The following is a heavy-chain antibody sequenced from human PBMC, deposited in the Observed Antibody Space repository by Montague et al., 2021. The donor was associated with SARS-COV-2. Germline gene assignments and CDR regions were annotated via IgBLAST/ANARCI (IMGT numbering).Heavy chain of an antibody. J-gene: IGHJ4*02. CDR3: AKDVGLRNSFDY. CDR2: ISDDGSNK. CDR1: GFTFSSYD. D-gene: IGHD1-26*01. Sequence: SLRLSCAASGFTFSSYDMHWVRQAPGKGLEWVAVISDDGSNKYYADSVKGRFTISRDNSKNTLYLQMNSLRAEDTAVYYCAKDVGLRNSFDYWGQGTLVTVSS. V-gene: IGHV3-30*18.